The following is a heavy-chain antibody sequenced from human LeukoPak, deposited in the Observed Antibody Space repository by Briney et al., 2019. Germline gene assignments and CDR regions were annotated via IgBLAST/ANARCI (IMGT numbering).Heavy chain of an antibody. D-gene: IGHD5-24*01. V-gene: IGHV1-24*01. CDR1: GNTLTELS. J-gene: IGHJ4*02. Sequence: ASVQVSCKASGNTLTELSIHWVRQAPGQRPEWMGGFDPEEGEMIYAQKFQGRVTMTEDTTTDTAYMDLSSLTSDDTAVYFCATEWPNGGYQATILDNWGQGSLVTVSS. CDR3: ATEWPNGGYQATILDN. CDR2: FDPEEGEM.